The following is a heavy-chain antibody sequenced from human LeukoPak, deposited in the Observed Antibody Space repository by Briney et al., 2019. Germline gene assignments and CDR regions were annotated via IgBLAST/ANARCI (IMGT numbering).Heavy chain of an antibody. Sequence: GGSLRLSCAASGFTFSSYSMNWVRQAPGKGLEWVSSISSSSSYIYYADSVKGRFTISRDNAKNSLYLQMNSLRAEDTAVYYCAREGPIMITFGGVIVLSAFDIWGQGTMVTVSS. J-gene: IGHJ3*02. CDR2: ISSSSSYI. CDR3: AREGPIMITFGGVIVLSAFDI. D-gene: IGHD3-16*02. V-gene: IGHV3-21*01. CDR1: GFTFSSYS.